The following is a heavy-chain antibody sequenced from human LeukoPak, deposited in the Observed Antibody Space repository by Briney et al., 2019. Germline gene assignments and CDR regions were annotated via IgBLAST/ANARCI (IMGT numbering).Heavy chain of an antibody. J-gene: IGHJ4*02. Sequence: GGTLRLSCTASGFTFSYYWINWVRLAPGKGLGWVASIKHVGSEKYYVDSVKGRFTISRDNAKNSLYLQMNNLRAEDTAVYYCLRDRGYSTYDCWGQGTLVTVAS. CDR2: IKHVGSEK. CDR1: GFTFSYYW. V-gene: IGHV3-7*01. D-gene: IGHD6-13*01. CDR3: LRDRGYSTYDC.